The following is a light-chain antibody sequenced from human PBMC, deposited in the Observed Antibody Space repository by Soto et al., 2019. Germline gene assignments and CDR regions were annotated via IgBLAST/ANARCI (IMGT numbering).Light chain of an antibody. CDR1: QAINSA. V-gene: IGKV1-13*02. CDR2: DAS. CDR3: QQFNTYPLT. Sequence: AIQLTQSPSSLSASVGDRVTITCRASQAINSALAWYQQRPGKPPKLLIYDASSLESGVLPRFSGSGSGTDFTLTISSLQPEDFATYYCQQFNTYPLTFCQGTRLEIK. J-gene: IGKJ5*01.